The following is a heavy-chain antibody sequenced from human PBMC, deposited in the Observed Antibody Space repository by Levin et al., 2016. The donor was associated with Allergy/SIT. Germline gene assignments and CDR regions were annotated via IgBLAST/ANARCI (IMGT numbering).Heavy chain of an antibody. CDR3: ATMTVAGTYHYYAMDV. CDR1: GYTFTSYY. V-gene: IGHV1-46*01. CDR2: INPSGGST. D-gene: IGHD6-19*01. J-gene: IGHJ6*02. Sequence: ASVKVSCKASGYTFTSYYLHWVRQAPGQGLEWMGVINPSGGSTEYAQKFQDRLTMTRDTSTSTLYMELSSLRSEDTAVYYCATMTVAGTYHYYAMDVWGQGTTVTVSS.